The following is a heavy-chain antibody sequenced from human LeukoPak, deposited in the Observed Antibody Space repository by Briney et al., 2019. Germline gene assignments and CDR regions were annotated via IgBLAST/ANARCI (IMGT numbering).Heavy chain of an antibody. D-gene: IGHD3-10*01. CDR3: ARGGAPLWFGEFS. CDR1: GYTFTSYD. CDR2: MNTNSGNT. J-gene: IGHJ4*02. V-gene: IGHV1-8*01. Sequence: ASVKVSCKASGYTFTSYDINWGRQATGQGVEWRGGMNTNSGNTGYAQEFQGRVTMTRNTSISTAYMELSSLRSEHTAVYYCARGGAPLWFGEFSWGQGTLVTVSS.